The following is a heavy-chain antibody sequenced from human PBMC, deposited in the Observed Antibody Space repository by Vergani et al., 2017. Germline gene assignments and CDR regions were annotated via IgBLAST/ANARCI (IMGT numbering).Heavy chain of an antibody. J-gene: IGHJ4*02. CDR1: GGSISSCDYY. CDR2: IYYSGST. Sequence: QVQLQESGPGLVKPSQTLSLTCTVSGGSISSCDYYWSWIRQPPGKGLEWIGYIYYSGSTYYNPSLKSRVTISVDTSKNQFSLKLSSVTAADTAVYYCARDLASGKPNFLKLYCGGDCYPPLDYWGQGTLVTVSS. D-gene: IGHD2-21*01. CDR3: ARDLASGKPNFLKLYCGGDCYPPLDY. V-gene: IGHV4-30-4*08.